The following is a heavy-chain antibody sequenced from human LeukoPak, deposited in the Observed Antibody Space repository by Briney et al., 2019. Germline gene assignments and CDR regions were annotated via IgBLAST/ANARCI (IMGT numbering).Heavy chain of an antibody. J-gene: IGHJ4*02. CDR1: GGSISNYY. D-gene: IGHD1-1*01. Sequence: SETLSLTCTVSGGSISNYYWSWIRQSPGKELEYIGYISSSGSTNYNPSLENRVIISRDMSRNQFSLELSSVTAADTALYFCARLIYNTFTNNWRFDSWGQGTLVTISS. CDR2: ISSSGST. V-gene: IGHV4-4*08. CDR3: ARLIYNTFTNNWRFDS.